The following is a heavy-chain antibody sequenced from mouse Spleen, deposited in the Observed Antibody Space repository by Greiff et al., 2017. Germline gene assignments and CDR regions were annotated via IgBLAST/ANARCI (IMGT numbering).Heavy chain of an antibody. D-gene: IGHD2-3*01. CDR2: INPNNGGT. V-gene: IGHV1-26*01. Sequence: EVQLQQSGPELVKPGASVKISCKASGYTFTDYYMNWVKQSHGKSLEWIGDINPNNGGTSYNQKFKGKATLTVDKSSSTAYMELRSLTSEDSAVYYCARSPLYDLAWFAYWGQGTLVTVSA. CDR3: ARSPLYDLAWFAY. CDR1: GYTFTDYY. J-gene: IGHJ3*01.